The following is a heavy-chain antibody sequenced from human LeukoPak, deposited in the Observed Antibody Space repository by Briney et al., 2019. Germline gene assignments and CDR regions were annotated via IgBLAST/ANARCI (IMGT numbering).Heavy chain of an antibody. CDR2: ISSGSSYI. J-gene: IGHJ4*02. Sequence: GGSLRLSRAASGFTFSDYSMNWVRQAPGKGLEWVSSISSGSSYIYYADSVKGRFTIFRDNAKNTLYLQMNSLRAEDTAVYYCARGTYCGGDCLSNWGQGTLVTVSS. V-gene: IGHV3-21*01. CDR1: GFTFSDYS. D-gene: IGHD2-21*02. CDR3: ARGTYCGGDCLSN.